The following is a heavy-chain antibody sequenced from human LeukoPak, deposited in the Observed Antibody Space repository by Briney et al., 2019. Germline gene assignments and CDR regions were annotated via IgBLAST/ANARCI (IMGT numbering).Heavy chain of an antibody. CDR2: IYYSGST. Sequence: SETLSLTCAVYGGSFSGYYWSWIRQPPGKGLEWIGYIYYSGSTNYNPSLKSRVTISVDTSKNQFSLKLSSVTAADTAVYYCASHIAVAGEYNWFDPWGQGTLVTVSS. CDR1: GGSFSGYY. V-gene: IGHV4-59*01. CDR3: ASHIAVAGEYNWFDP. D-gene: IGHD6-19*01. J-gene: IGHJ5*02.